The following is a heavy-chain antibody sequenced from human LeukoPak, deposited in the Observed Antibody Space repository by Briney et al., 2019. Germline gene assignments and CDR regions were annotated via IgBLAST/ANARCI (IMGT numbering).Heavy chain of an antibody. Sequence: SGTLSLTCAVSGGSISSSNWWSWVRQPPGKGLEWIGEIYHSGSTNYNPSLKSRVTISVDTSKNQFSLKLSSVTAADTAVYYCARDLRYCSSTSCYSRIDYWGQGTLVTVSS. V-gene: IGHV4-4*02. D-gene: IGHD2-2*01. CDR2: IYHSGST. CDR1: GGSISSSNW. CDR3: ARDLRYCSSTSCYSRIDY. J-gene: IGHJ4*02.